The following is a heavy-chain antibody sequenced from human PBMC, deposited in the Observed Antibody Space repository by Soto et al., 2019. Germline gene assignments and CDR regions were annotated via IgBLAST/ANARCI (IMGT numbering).Heavy chain of an antibody. CDR3: AKDVVVGATTGLGDYYYYYGMDV. CDR2: ISYDGSNK. CDR1: EFTFSSYA. Sequence: QVQLVESGGGVVHPERSLRLSCSASEFTFSSYAMHWVRQAPGKGLEWVAGISYDGSNKYYADSVKGRFTISRDNSKNTLYLQMNSLRAEDTAVYYCAKDVVVGATTGLGDYYYYYGMDVWGQGTTVTVSS. J-gene: IGHJ6*02. V-gene: IGHV3-30*04. D-gene: IGHD1-26*01.